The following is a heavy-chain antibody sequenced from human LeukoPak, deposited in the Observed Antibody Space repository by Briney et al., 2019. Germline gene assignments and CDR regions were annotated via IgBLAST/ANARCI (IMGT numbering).Heavy chain of an antibody. V-gene: IGHV4-34*09. J-gene: IGHJ5*02. D-gene: IGHD6-13*01. Sequence: SETLSLTCAVYGGSFSGYYWSWIRQPPGKGLEWIGYIYYSGSTYYNPSLKSRVTISVDTSKNQFSLKLSSVTAADTAVYYCARTDSSSWYWFDPWGQGTLVTVSS. CDR3: ARTDSSSWYWFDP. CDR1: GGSFSGYY. CDR2: IYYSGST.